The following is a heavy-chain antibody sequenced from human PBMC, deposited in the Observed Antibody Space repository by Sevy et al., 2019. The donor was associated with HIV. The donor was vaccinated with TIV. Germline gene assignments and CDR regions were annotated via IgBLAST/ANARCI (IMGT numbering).Heavy chain of an antibody. CDR1: GFTFSTYA. D-gene: IGHD5-12*01. CDR2: ISSSSSHI. J-gene: IGHJ6*02. Sequence: GGSLRLSCTTSGFTFSTYAMTWVRQAPGKGLEWISYISSSSSHIYYADSVKGRFTISRDNANNSLSVQMNSLRAEDTAVYYCAREGGYTDQGMDVWGQGTTVTVS. CDR3: AREGGYTDQGMDV. V-gene: IGHV3-48*01.